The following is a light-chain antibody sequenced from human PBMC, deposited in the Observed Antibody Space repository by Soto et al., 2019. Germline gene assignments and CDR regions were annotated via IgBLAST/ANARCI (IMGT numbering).Light chain of an antibody. V-gene: IGKV3-15*01. J-gene: IGKJ1*01. CDR3: QQYNNWPWT. Sequence: EIVLRQSPGTLSLSPGERATLSCRASQSVSSDYVAWYQQIPGQTPRLLIFGASTRATGIPARFSGSGSGTEFTLTISSLQSEDFAVYYCQQYNNWPWTFGQGTKVDIK. CDR2: GAS. CDR1: QSVSSD.